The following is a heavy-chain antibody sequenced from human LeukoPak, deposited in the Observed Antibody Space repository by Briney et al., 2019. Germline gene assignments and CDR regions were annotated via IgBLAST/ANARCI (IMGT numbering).Heavy chain of an antibody. J-gene: IGHJ4*02. V-gene: IGHV3-48*03. CDR1: GFTFSSYE. CDR2: ISSSGSTI. Sequence: GGSLRLSCAASGFTFSSYEMNWVRQAPGKGLEWVSYISSSGSTIYYADSVKGRFTISRDNAKNSLYLQMNSLRAGDTAVYYCARTIEMATISYFDYWGQGTLVTVSS. D-gene: IGHD5-24*01. CDR3: ARTIEMATISYFDY.